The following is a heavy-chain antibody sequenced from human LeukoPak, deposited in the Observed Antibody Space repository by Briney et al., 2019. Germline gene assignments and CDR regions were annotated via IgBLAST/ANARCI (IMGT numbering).Heavy chain of an antibody. V-gene: IGHV3-11*06. Sequence: PGGSLRLSCAASGFTFSDYYMSWIRQAPGKGLEWVSSISSSSSYIYYADSVKGRFTISRDNAKNSLYLQMNSLRAEDTAVYYCARDPYYYGSGSPYYFDYWGQGTLVTVSS. CDR2: ISSSSSYI. CDR3: ARDPYYYGSGSPYYFDY. CDR1: GFTFSDYY. D-gene: IGHD3-10*01. J-gene: IGHJ4*02.